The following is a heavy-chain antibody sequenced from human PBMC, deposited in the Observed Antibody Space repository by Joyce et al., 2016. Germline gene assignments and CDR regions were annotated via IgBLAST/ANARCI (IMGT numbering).Heavy chain of an antibody. V-gene: IGHV3-30*18. D-gene: IGHD3/OR15-3a*01. CDR2: ITKDGNRR. Sequence: QVQLEQSGGGVVHPGRSLRLSCVVFGLDFSIYAMNWVRQSPDKGLEWVAAITKDGNRRYTADSVKGRFSVSRDNSESTLYLQMDSLRPEDTAIYFCTNLDTLGTTLDYWGRGSLVIVSP. CDR3: TNLDTLGTTLDY. CDR1: GLDFSIYA. J-gene: IGHJ4*01.